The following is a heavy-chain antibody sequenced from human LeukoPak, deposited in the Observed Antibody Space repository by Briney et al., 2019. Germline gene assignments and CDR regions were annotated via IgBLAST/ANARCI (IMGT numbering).Heavy chain of an antibody. D-gene: IGHD3-22*01. CDR2: IFYSGST. J-gene: IGHJ3*02. CDR1: GGSISSGNYY. CDR3: ARGRDSSGYPDAFDI. V-gene: IGHV4-31*03. Sequence: SQTLSLTCTVSGGSISSGNYYWGWIRQHPGKGLEWIGYIFYSGSTYYNPSLRSRVTISVDTSKNHFSLKLSSVTAADTAVYYCARGRDSSGYPDAFDIWGQETMVTVSS.